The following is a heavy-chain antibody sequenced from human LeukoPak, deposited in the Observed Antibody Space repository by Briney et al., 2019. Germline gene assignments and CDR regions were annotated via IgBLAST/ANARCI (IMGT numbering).Heavy chain of an antibody. D-gene: IGHD3-10*01. Sequence: PSETLSLTCTVSGGSISSYYWSWIRQPPGKGLEWIGYIYYSGSTNYNPSLKSRVSMSVHTSKNQFSLKLSSVTAADTAVYYCARDPPSAPWGQGTLVTVSS. CDR3: ARDPPSAP. V-gene: IGHV4-59*12. CDR2: IYYSGST. CDR1: GGSISSYY. J-gene: IGHJ5*02.